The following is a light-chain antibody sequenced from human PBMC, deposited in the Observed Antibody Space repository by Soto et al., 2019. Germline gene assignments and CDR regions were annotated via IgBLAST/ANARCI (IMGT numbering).Light chain of an antibody. CDR2: DAS. CDR3: QQYNIYSPT. Sequence: DIQMTQSPSTLYASVGDRVTITCRASQSISSWLAWYQQKPGKAPKLLIYDASSLESGVPSRCSGSGSETEFTLTISSLQPDDFATYYCQQYNIYSPTFGQGTKVDIK. CDR1: QSISSW. J-gene: IGKJ1*01. V-gene: IGKV1-5*01.